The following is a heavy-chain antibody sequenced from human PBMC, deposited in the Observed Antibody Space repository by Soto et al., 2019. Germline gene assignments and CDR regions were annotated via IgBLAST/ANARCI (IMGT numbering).Heavy chain of an antibody. V-gene: IGHV4-30-4*01. J-gene: IGHJ4*02. Sequence: VQRQESGPGLVKPSQTLSLTCTVSGGSIGSGNYYWSWIRQPPGKGQEGIGFISYSGSNYYSTSLTSRGTISVDTSKSQFSLNLSFVTAADTAVYYCATMGTPATGLYFFDYWGQGSLVTVSS. CDR3: ATMGTPATGLYFFDY. CDR2: ISYSGSN. CDR1: GGSIGSGNYY. D-gene: IGHD2-15*01.